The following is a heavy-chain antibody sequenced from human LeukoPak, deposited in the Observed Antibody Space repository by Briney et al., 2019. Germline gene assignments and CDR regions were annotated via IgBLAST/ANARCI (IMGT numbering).Heavy chain of an antibody. D-gene: IGHD3-10*01. CDR2: ESVNGGTT. Sequence: PGGPLRLSCAASGFTFSSCVLSWVRQAPGKGLEWVSTESVNGGTTYYADSVKGRFTISRDNSKNTLHPQMNSLRAEDTAVYFCAKELHGSGNYAFDYWGQGTLVTVSS. CDR1: GFTFSSCV. J-gene: IGHJ4*02. V-gene: IGHV3-23*01. CDR3: AKELHGSGNYAFDY.